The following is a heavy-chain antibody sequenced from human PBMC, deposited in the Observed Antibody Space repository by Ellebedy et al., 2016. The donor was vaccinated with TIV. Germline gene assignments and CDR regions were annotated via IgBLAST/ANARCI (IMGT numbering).Heavy chain of an antibody. CDR2: ISSSSSYI. J-gene: IGHJ4*02. Sequence: PGGSLRLSCAASGFTFSSYSMNWVRQAPGKGLEWVSAISSSSSYIFYADSVKGRFTISRDNAKNSLYLQMNSLRVDDTAVYYCATSRARVYWGQGTLVTVSS. CDR3: ATSRARVY. CDR1: GFTFSSYS. V-gene: IGHV3-21*01.